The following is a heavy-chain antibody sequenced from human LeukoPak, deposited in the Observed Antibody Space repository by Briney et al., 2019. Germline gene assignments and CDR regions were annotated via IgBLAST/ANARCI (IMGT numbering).Heavy chain of an antibody. CDR2: ISYDGSNK. V-gene: IGHV3-30-3*01. CDR3: ARDSGIAVAGGVGWVDY. D-gene: IGHD6-19*01. CDR1: GFTFSSYA. J-gene: IGHJ4*02. Sequence: GRSLRLSCAASGFTFSSYAMHWVRQAPGRGLEWVAVISYDGSNKYYADSVKGRFTISRDNSENTLYLQMNSLRSEDTAVYYCARDSGIAVAGGVGWVDYWGQGTLVTVSS.